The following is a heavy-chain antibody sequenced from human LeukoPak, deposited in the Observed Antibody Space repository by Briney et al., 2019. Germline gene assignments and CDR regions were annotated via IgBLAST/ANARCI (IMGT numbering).Heavy chain of an antibody. CDR3: ARDKDRTSYYYYGMDV. CDR1: GYTFINYA. D-gene: IGHD1-7*01. CDR2: INAGNGNT. J-gene: IGHJ6*02. Sequence: ALVKVSCKASGYTFINYAINWGRQAPGQRPEWIGWINAGNGNTKYSQKFQGRVAITRDTSASTAYMELSSLRSEDTAVYYCARDKDRTSYYYYGMDVWGQGTTVTVSS. V-gene: IGHV1-3*01.